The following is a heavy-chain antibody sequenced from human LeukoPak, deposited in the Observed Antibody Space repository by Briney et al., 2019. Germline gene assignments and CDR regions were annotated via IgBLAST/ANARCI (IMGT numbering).Heavy chain of an antibody. CDR1: GFTFSSYW. Sequence: GGSLRLSCAASGFTFSSYWMSWVRQAPGKGLEWVANIKQDGSEKYYVDSVKGRFTISRDNAKNTLYLQMNSLRAEDTAVYYCAKDSAKKYDDYWGQGTLVTVSS. J-gene: IGHJ4*02. CDR2: IKQDGSEK. CDR3: AKDSAKKYDDY. V-gene: IGHV3-7*03. D-gene: IGHD2/OR15-2a*01.